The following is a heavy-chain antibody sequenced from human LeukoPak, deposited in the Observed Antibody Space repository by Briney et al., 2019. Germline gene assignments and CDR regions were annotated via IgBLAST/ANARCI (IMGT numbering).Heavy chain of an antibody. Sequence: GGSLRLSCTVSGFTVSSNSMSWVRQAPGKGLEWVSFIYSDNTHYSDSVKGRFTISRDNSKNTLYLQMNSLRAEDTAVYYCAREFTDYGDYGFNYYYMDVWGKGTTVTVSS. J-gene: IGHJ6*03. V-gene: IGHV3-53*01. CDR1: GFTVSSNS. D-gene: IGHD4-17*01. CDR2: IYSDNT. CDR3: AREFTDYGDYGFNYYYMDV.